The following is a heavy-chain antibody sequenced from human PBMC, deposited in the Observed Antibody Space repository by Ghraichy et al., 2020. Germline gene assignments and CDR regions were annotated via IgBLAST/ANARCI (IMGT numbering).Heavy chain of an antibody. CDR3: ARAGIAAAVIARYYYYYGMDV. CDR1: GGSFSGYY. Sequence: SETLYLTCAVYGGSFSGYYWSWIRQPPGKGLEWIGEINHSGSTNYNPSLKSRVTISVDTSKNQFSLKLSSVTAADTAVYYCARAGIAAAVIARYYYYYGMDVWGQGTTVTVSS. CDR2: INHSGST. V-gene: IGHV4-34*01. D-gene: IGHD6-13*01. J-gene: IGHJ6*02.